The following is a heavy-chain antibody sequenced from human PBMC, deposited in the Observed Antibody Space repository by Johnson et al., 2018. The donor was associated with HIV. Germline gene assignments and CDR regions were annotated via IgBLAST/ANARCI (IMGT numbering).Heavy chain of an antibody. Sequence: VQLVESGGGLIQPGGSLRLSCAASGFTVSSNYMSWVRQAPGKGLEWVSVIYSGGSTYYADSVKGLFTISRDNSKNTLYLQMNSLRAEDTAVYYCARDSVILVDGAFDIWGQGTMVTVSS. V-gene: IGHV3-53*01. CDR1: GFTVSSNY. J-gene: IGHJ3*02. D-gene: IGHD2-15*01. CDR3: ARDSVILVDGAFDI. CDR2: IYSGGST.